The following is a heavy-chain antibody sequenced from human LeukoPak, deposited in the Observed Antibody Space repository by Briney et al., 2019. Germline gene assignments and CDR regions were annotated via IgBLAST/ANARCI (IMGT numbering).Heavy chain of an antibody. CDR2: ISYDGSNK. V-gene: IGHV3-30-3*01. CDR3: ARVLNYYDSSGYYFSY. J-gene: IGHJ4*02. D-gene: IGHD3-22*01. CDR1: GFTFSYYT. Sequence: PGRSLRLSCAASGFTFSYYTMHWVRQAPGKGLERVAVISYDGSNKYYADSVKGRFTISRDNSKNTLYLQMNSLRAEDTAVYYCARVLNYYDSSGYYFSYWGQGTLVTVSS.